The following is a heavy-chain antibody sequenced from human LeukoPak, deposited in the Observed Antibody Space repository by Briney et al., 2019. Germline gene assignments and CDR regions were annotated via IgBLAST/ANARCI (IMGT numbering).Heavy chain of an antibody. D-gene: IGHD1-26*01. J-gene: IGHJ4*02. CDR2: IDPSGGST. Sequence: GASVKVSCEASGYTFTNYYIHCVRQAPGQGLEWMGIIDPSGGSTSYAQKFQGRVTMTRDMSTSTVYMELSSLRSEDTAVYHCARGSSGSYLNYFDYWGQGTLVTVSS. CDR3: ARGSSGSYLNYFDY. CDR1: GYTFTNYY. V-gene: IGHV1-46*01.